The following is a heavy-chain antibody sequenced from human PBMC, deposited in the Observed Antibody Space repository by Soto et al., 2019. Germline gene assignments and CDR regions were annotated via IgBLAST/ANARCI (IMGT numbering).Heavy chain of an antibody. CDR2: ISSSSGTI. Sequence: EVQLVESGGDLVQPGESLRVSCAASGFTFSNYDMNWVRQAPGQGLEWVSYISSSSGTIYYADSVKGRFTTSRGNAKNSLYLQMNSLRAEDTAVYYCARGPTCIEGYCSSGSWHDYWGQGTLVTVSS. V-gene: IGHV3-48*01. D-gene: IGHD2-15*01. CDR1: GFTFSNYD. J-gene: IGHJ4*02. CDR3: ARGPTCIEGYCSSGSWHDY.